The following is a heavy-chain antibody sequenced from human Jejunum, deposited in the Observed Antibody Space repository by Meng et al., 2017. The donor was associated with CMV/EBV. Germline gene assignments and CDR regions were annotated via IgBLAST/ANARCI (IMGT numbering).Heavy chain of an antibody. J-gene: IGHJ4*02. D-gene: IGHD3-16*01. CDR2: INHRGSA. Sequence: CGVFGGSFSSYYWSWPRQPPGKGLEWIGEINHRGSANYNPSLKSRLTILVDTSKQQFSLQLSSVTAADTAVYYCARGITAYGSFNEWGQGTLVTVSS. V-gene: IGHV4-34*01. CDR3: ARGITAYGSFNE. CDR1: GGSFSSYY.